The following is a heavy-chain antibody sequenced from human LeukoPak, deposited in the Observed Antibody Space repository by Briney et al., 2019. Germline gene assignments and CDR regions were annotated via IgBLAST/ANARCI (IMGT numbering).Heavy chain of an antibody. CDR2: IYTSGST. V-gene: IGHV4-61*02. CDR1: GGSISSGSYY. D-gene: IGHD1-26*01. J-gene: IGHJ3*02. CDR3: ARSSGSYYLASAVDI. Sequence: PSETLSLTCTVSGGSISSGSYYWSWIRQPAGKGLEWIGRIYTSGSTNYNPSLKSRVTISVDTSKNQFSLKLSSVTAADTAVYYCARSSGSYYLASAVDIWGQGTMVTVSS.